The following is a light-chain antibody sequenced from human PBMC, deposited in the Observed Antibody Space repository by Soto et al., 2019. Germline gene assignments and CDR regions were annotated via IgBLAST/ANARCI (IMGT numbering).Light chain of an antibody. CDR1: QGISNY. V-gene: IGKV1-27*01. Sequence: DIVMTQSPDSLAVSLGERATITCRASQGISNYLAWYQQKPGKVPKLLIYAASTLQSGVPSRFSGSGSGTDFTLTISSLQPEDVATYYCQKYNSAPWTFGQGTKVDIK. CDR2: AAS. CDR3: QKYNSAPWT. J-gene: IGKJ1*01.